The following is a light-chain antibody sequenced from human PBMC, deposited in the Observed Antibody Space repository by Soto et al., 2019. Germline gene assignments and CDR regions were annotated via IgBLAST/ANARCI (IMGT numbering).Light chain of an antibody. Sequence: QSVLTQPPSVSEAPGQTVTISCAGSSSNIGAGYEIHWYQQIPGAVPKLLIYGNSNRPSGVPDRFFGSKSDTSASLAITGLQAEDEADYYCQSYDNSLRVSVFGGGTQLTVL. J-gene: IGLJ2*01. CDR3: QSYDNSLRVSV. V-gene: IGLV1-40*01. CDR1: SSNIGAGYE. CDR2: GNS.